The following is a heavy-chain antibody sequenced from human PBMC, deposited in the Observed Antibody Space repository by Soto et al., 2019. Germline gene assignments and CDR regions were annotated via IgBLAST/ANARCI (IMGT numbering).Heavy chain of an antibody. V-gene: IGHV1-18*01. Sequence: GASVKVSCKASGYSFTNYGISWVRQAAGQGLEWMGWISAYNGNTNYAQKLQGRVTMTTDTSTSTAYMELRSLRSDDTAVYYCARDTYYYGSGSSRALNWFDPWGQGTLVTVSS. CDR2: ISAYNGNT. J-gene: IGHJ5*02. CDR1: GYSFTNYG. D-gene: IGHD3-10*01. CDR3: ARDTYYYGSGSSRALNWFDP.